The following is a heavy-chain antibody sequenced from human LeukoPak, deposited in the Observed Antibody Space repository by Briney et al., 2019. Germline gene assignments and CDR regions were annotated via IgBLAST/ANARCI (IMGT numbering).Heavy chain of an antibody. CDR3: ARVDGSWSGGSCPSGNWFDP. V-gene: IGHV4-61*02. Sequence: SETLSLTCTVSGGSISSGRNYWSWIRQPAGKGLEWIGRIWTSGSANYNPSLRSRVTISLDTSKNLFSLNLSSVTAADTAVYYCARVDGSWSGGSCPSGNWFDPWGQGTLVTVSS. D-gene: IGHD2-15*01. CDR2: IWTSGSA. J-gene: IGHJ5*02. CDR1: GGSISSGRNY.